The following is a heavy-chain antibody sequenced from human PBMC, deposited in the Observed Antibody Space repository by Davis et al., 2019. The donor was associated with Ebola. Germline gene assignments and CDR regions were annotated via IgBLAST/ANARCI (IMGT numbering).Heavy chain of an antibody. J-gene: IGHJ6*02. D-gene: IGHD5-18*01. CDR1: GFTFSDYY. Sequence: PGGSLRLSCAASGFTFSDYYMSWIRQAPGKGLEWVSYISSSSSYTNYADSVKGRFTISRDNAKNTLYLQMNSLRAEDTAVYYCARDLRTAMVKGYYGMDVWGQGTTVTVSS. V-gene: IGHV3-11*06. CDR3: ARDLRTAMVKGYYGMDV. CDR2: ISSSSSYT.